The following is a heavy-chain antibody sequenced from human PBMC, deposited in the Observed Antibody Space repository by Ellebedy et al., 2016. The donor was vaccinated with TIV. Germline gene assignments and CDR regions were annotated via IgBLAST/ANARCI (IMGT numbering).Heavy chain of an antibody. J-gene: IGHJ4*02. CDR2: IYPDNGVT. CDR1: GYSFTGSY. V-gene: IGHV1-2*02. Sequence: AASVKVSCKTSGYSFTGSYIHWVRQAPGQGPEWVGWIYPDNGVTVYEQKLQGRVTITGDTSISTVYMELSSLSSDDTAIYYCVRDLTNPVTGDYWGQGTLVFVSS. D-gene: IGHD4-11*01. CDR3: VRDLTNPVTGDY.